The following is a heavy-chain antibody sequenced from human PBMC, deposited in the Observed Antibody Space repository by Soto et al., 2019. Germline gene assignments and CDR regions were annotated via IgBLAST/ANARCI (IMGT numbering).Heavy chain of an antibody. D-gene: IGHD2-2*02. CDR1: GYSISSGYH. V-gene: IGHV4-38-2*01. Sequence: PSETLSLTCAVSGYSISSGYHWGLTRQPPRKELEWIGTISNSGSTYYNPPLKSRVTISVDTSKSQLSRKLSSVSAADTAVYYCTRVYCSTTSCYINGMDVWGQGTTVTVSS. CDR3: TRVYCSTTSCYINGMDV. CDR2: ISNSGST. J-gene: IGHJ6*02.